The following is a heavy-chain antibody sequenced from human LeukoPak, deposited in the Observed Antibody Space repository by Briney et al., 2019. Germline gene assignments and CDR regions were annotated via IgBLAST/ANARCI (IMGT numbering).Heavy chain of an antibody. V-gene: IGHV3-9*01. Sequence: GGSLRLSCAASGFTFDDYAMHWVRQAPGKGLEWVSGISWNSGSIGYADSVKGRFTISRDNAKNSLYLQMNSLRAEDTALYYCAKDIRAGYGSGSYAAEYFQHWGQGTLVTVSS. CDR3: AKDIRAGYGSGSYAAEYFQH. D-gene: IGHD3-10*01. CDR2: ISWNSGSI. CDR1: GFTFDDYA. J-gene: IGHJ1*01.